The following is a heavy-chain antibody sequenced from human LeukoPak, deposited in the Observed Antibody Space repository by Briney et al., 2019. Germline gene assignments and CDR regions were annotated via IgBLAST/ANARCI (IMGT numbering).Heavy chain of an antibody. CDR3: ARAEYSSGWYYFDY. Sequence: GGSLRLSCAASGLTLSDYAMTWVRQAPGKGLEWVSSISSSSSYIYYADSVKGRFTISRDNAKNSLYLQMNSLRAEDTAVYYCARAEYSSGWYYFDYWGQGTLVTVSS. J-gene: IGHJ4*02. CDR1: GLTLSDYA. CDR2: ISSSSSYI. D-gene: IGHD6-19*01. V-gene: IGHV3-21*01.